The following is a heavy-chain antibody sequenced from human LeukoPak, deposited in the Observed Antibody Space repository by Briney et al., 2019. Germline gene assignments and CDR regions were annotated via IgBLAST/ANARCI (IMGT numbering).Heavy chain of an antibody. V-gene: IGHV1-58*02. CDR2: IVVGSGNT. CDR1: GFTFTSSA. Sequence: ASVKVSCKASGFTFTSSAMQWVRQARGQRLEWIGWIVVGSGNTNYAQKFQERVTITRDMSTSTAYMELSSLRSEDTAAYYCAAESLPYYYGSGSYHPTWGQGTLVTVSS. CDR3: AAESLPYYYGSGSYHPT. D-gene: IGHD3-10*01. J-gene: IGHJ5*02.